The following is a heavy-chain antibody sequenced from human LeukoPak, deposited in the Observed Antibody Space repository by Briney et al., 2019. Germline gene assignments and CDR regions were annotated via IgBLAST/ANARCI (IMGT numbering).Heavy chain of an antibody. CDR3: ATWVTSGYYALDV. V-gene: IGHV4-59*01. D-gene: IGHD2-21*02. CDR1: GGSISFYY. Sequence: SETLSLTCAVSGGSISFYYWSWIRQPPGKGLEWIGYIYGSGTTNYNPSVMSRVTISVDTSKPQFPMKLSSVTAADTAVYYCATWVTSGYYALDVWGQGTTVIVSS. CDR2: IYGSGTT. J-gene: IGHJ6*02.